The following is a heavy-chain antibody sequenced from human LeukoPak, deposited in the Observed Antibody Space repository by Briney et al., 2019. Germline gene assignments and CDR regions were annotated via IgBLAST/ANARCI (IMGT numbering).Heavy chain of an antibody. CDR2: ISGSGGST. V-gene: IGHV3-23*01. J-gene: IGHJ4*02. Sequence: ETLSLTCAVYGGSFSGYYWSWVRQAPGKGLEWVSAISGSGGSTYYADSVKGRFTISRDNSKNTLYLQMNSLRAEDTAVYYCAKDSSSWWDYFDYWGQGTLVTVSS. D-gene: IGHD6-13*01. CDR1: GGSFSGYY. CDR3: AKDSSSWWDYFDY.